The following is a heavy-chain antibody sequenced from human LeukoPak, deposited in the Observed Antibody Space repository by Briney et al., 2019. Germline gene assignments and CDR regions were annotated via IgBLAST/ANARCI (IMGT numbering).Heavy chain of an antibody. Sequence: SQTLSLTCAVSGGSISSGGYSWSWIRPPPGKGLEWIGYIYHSGSTYYNPSLKSRVTISVDRSKNQFSLKLSAVTAADTAGYYCARGGGTTRDAFDIWGQGTMVTVSS. J-gene: IGHJ3*02. CDR2: IYHSGST. V-gene: IGHV4-30-2*01. D-gene: IGHD2/OR15-2a*01. CDR3: ARGGGTTRDAFDI. CDR1: GGSISSGGYS.